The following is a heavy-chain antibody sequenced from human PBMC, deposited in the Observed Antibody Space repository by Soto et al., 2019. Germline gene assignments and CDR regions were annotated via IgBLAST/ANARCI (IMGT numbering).Heavy chain of an antibody. CDR1: GFTFSNYA. CDR3: AILDRPVPSTAY. CDR2: VSADGAAT. Sequence: GGSLRLSCGASGFTFSNYAMIWVRQAPGKGLDWVSAVSADGAATYYGDSVKGRFTVSRDNSKKTLLLQMNSLRVEDTAVYYSAILDRPVPSTAYLGQGVLLTVSS. D-gene: IGHD1-1*01. J-gene: IGHJ1*01. V-gene: IGHV3-23*01.